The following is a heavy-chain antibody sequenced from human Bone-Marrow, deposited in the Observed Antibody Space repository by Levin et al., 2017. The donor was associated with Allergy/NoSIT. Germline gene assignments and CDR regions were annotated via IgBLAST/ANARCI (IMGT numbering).Heavy chain of an antibody. CDR3: AKMGYRYYDY. D-gene: IGHD5-18*01. J-gene: IGHJ4*02. Sequence: GGSLRLSCAASGFIVNNYYMSWVRQAPGKGLEWVSVIFTSGNTYYADSVKGRFSISRDNSKNTLYLQMNSLRDEDTATYYCAKMGYRYYDYWGQGTLVTVSS. CDR1: GFIVNNYY. V-gene: IGHV3-53*01. CDR2: IFTSGNT.